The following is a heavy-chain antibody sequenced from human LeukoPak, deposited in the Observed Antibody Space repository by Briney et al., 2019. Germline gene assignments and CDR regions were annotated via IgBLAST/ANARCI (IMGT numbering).Heavy chain of an antibody. J-gene: IGHJ6*02. Sequence: PSETLSLTCTVSGGSISSGGYYWSWVRQHPGKGLEWIGYIYYSGSTYYNPSLKSRVTISVDTSKNQFSLKLSSVTAADTAVYYCARGGRDYDFWSGYFEAYYYYGMDVWGQGTTVTVFS. V-gene: IGHV4-31*03. CDR1: GGSISSGGYY. D-gene: IGHD3-3*01. CDR2: IYYSGST. CDR3: ARGGRDYDFWSGYFEAYYYYGMDV.